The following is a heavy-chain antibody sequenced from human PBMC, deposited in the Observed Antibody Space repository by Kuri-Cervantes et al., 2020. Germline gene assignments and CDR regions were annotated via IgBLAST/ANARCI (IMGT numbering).Heavy chain of an antibody. V-gene: IGHV3-13*01. J-gene: IGHJ4*02. D-gene: IGHD3-10*01. CDR1: GFTFSSYD. CDR3: ARGSGKNPLPPSH. Sequence: GGSLRLSCAASGFTFSSYDMHWVRQATGKGLEWVSAIGTAGDTYYPGSVKGRFTISRENAKNSLYLQMNSLRAGDTAVYYCARGSGKNPLPPSHWGQGTLVTVSS. CDR2: IGTAGDT.